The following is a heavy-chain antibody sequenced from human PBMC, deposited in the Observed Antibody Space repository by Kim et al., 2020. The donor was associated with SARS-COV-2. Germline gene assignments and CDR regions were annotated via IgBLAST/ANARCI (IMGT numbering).Heavy chain of an antibody. D-gene: IGHD3-10*01. Sequence: PPLKSRAVISDDTSKNQFSLKLTSVTPADTAVYFCARDGYGSGSYGWFDPWGQGTLVTVSS. CDR3: ARDGYGSGSYGWFDP. J-gene: IGHJ5*02. V-gene: IGHV4-34*11.